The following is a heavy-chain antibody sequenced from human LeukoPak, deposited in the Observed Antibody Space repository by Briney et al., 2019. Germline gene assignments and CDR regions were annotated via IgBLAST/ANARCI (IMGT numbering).Heavy chain of an antibody. J-gene: IGHJ6*03. CDR1: GGSISSYY. Sequence: SETLSLTCTVSGGSISSYYWSWIRQPPGKGLEWIGYIYYSGSTNYNPSLKSRVTISVDTSKNQFSLKLSSVTAADTAVYYCARVGGSGSSNPRYYYYYMDVWGKGTTVTISS. CDR2: IYYSGST. V-gene: IGHV4-59*01. D-gene: IGHD3-10*01. CDR3: ARVGGSGSSNPRYYYYYMDV.